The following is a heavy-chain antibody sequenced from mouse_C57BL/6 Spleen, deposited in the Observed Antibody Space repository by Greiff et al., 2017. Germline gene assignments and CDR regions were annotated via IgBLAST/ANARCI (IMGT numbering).Heavy chain of an antibody. V-gene: IGHV1-55*01. D-gene: IGHD2-3*01. CDR3: ARGEWLLRDYAMDY. CDR2: IYPGSGST. CDR1: GYTFTSYW. Sequence: VQLQQPGAELVKPGASVKMSCKASGYTFTSYWITWVKQRPGQGLEWIGDIYPGSGSTNYNEKFKSKATLTADTSSSTAYMQLSSLTSEDSAVYYCARGEWLLRDYAMDYWGQGTSVTVSS. J-gene: IGHJ4*01.